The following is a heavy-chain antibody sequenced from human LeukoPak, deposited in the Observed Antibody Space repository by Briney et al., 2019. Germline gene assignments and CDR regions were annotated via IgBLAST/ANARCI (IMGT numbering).Heavy chain of an antibody. CDR3: ARVYGSGSYYYYYYYMDV. V-gene: IGHV4-34*01. Sequence: TASETLSLTCAVYGGSFSGYYWSWIRQPPGKVLEWIGEINHSGSTNYNPSLKSRVTISVDTSKNQFSLKLSSVTAADTAVYYCARVYGSGSYYYYYYYMDVWGKGTTVTVSS. D-gene: IGHD3-10*01. J-gene: IGHJ6*03. CDR2: INHSGST. CDR1: GGSFSGYY.